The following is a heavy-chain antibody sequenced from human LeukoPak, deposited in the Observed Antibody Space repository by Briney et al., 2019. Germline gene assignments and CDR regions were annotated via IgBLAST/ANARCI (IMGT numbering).Heavy chain of an antibody. CDR1: GFAFSSYT. CDR3: AREARIGERWYFDL. CDR2: IGSSGGSI. V-gene: IGHV3-21*01. J-gene: IGHJ2*01. Sequence: GGSLRLSCAASGFAFSSYTMNWVRQAPGKGLEWVSSIGSSGGSIYDADSVKGRSTISRDNGKNSLYLQMNSLRAEDTAVYYCAREARIGERWYFDLWGRSTLVTVSS. D-gene: IGHD1-26*01.